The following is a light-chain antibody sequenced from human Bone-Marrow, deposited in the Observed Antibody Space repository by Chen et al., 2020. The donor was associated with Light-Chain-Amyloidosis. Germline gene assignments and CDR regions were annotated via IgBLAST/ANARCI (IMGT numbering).Light chain of an antibody. CDR3: QVWDRSSDRPV. Sequence: SYVLTQPSSVSVGPGQTATIACGGNNIGSTSVHWYQQTPGQAPLLVVYDDSDRPSGIPERLSGSNSGKTATLTISRVEAGDEADYYCQVWDRSSDRPVFGGGTKLTVL. CDR1: NIGSTS. V-gene: IGLV3-21*02. CDR2: DDS. J-gene: IGLJ3*02.